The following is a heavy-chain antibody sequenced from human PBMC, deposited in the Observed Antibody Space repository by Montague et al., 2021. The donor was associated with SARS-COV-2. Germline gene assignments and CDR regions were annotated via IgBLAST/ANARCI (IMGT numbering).Heavy chain of an antibody. D-gene: IGHD3-9*01. CDR1: GVSVSSNNYY. Sequence: SETLSLTCSVSGVSVSSNNYYWTWIRRPPGKGLEWIGYIYFNGNTILNPSLEGRVIISVDRSKIQFSLKLNSVTAADTAIYYCARLPYDNSYGMDVWGQGTTVTVSS. V-gene: IGHV4-61*01. CDR3: ARLPYDNSYGMDV. CDR2: IYFNGNT. J-gene: IGHJ6*02.